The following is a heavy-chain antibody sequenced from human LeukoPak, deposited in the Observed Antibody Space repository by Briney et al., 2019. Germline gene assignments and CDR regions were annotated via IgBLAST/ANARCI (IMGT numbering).Heavy chain of an antibody. Sequence: SVKVSCKASGHTSTTYAIHWVRQAPGQGLEWMGGIIPIFGTANYAQKFQGRVTITADESTSTAYMELSSLRSEDTAVYYCASGGRGGYDFDYWGQGTLVTVSS. D-gene: IGHD5-12*01. V-gene: IGHV1-69*13. J-gene: IGHJ4*02. CDR3: ASGGRGGYDFDY. CDR2: IIPIFGTA. CDR1: GHTSTTYA.